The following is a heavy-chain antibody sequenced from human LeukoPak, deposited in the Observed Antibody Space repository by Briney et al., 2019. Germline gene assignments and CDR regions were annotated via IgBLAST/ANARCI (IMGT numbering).Heavy chain of an antibody. CDR2: MNPNSGNT. Sequence: ASVKVSCKASGYTFTSYDINWVRQATGQGLEWMGWMNPNSGNTGYAQKFQGRVTITRNTSISTAYMELSSLRSEDTAVYYCARELMVRGIIRKNFDSWGQGTLVTVSS. CDR3: ARELMVRGIIRKNFDS. V-gene: IGHV1-8*03. CDR1: GYTFTSYD. D-gene: IGHD3-10*01. J-gene: IGHJ4*02.